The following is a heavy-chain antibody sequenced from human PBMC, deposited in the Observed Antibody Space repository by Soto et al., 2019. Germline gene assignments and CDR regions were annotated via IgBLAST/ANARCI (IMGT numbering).Heavy chain of an antibody. V-gene: IGHV4-34*02. CDR3: ARQSGPAYRYGMDI. Sequence: QMQLQQWGAGLLKASETLSLTCSVSGGSFSGYYLAWIRQPPGKGLEWIGEINHAGSTKYHPSLNSGAGLSVDLSTTPFSLRRRSGTAADTAVYFCARQSGPAYRYGMDIWGQGTTVTVSS. J-gene: IGHJ6*02. D-gene: IGHD1-26*01. CDR1: GGSFSGYY. CDR2: INHAGST.